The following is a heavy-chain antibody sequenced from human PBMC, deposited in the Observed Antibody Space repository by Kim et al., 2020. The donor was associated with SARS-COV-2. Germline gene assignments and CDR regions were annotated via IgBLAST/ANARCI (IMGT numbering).Heavy chain of an antibody. CDR1: GDSISSGGYY. CDR2: IYYTGST. CDR3: ARAPLIFCGGDGLSWF. Sequence: SETLSLTCCVSGDSISSGGYYWSWIRQHPGKGLEWIGYIYYTGSTYYIPSLKSRVTMSVDTSKNQFSLKVNSVTAADTAVYYCARAPLIFCGGDGLSWF. J-gene: IGHJ5*01. D-gene: IGHD3-9*01. V-gene: IGHV4-31*03.